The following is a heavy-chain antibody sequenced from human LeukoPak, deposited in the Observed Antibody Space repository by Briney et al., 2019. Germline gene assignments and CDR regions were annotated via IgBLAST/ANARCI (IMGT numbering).Heavy chain of an antibody. D-gene: IGHD6-13*01. V-gene: IGHV4-39*07. CDR1: GGSISSSSYY. J-gene: IGHJ4*02. CDR3: ARDGIAAAGFDY. Sequence: PSETLSLTCTVSGGSISSSSYYWGWIRQPPGKGLEWIGSIYYSGSTYYNPSLKSRVTISVDRSKNQFSLKLSSVTAADTAVYYCARDGIAAAGFDYWGQGTLATVSS. CDR2: IYYSGST.